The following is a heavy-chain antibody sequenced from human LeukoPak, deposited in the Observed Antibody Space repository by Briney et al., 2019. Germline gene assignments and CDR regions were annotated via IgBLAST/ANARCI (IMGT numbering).Heavy chain of an antibody. D-gene: IGHD4-17*01. CDR2: GDGDGSHS. V-gene: IGHV3-74*03. CDR1: GFTLGNYW. J-gene: IGHJ4*02. Sequence: GGSLRLSCAASGFTLGNYWMHWVRQAPGKGLVWVSRGDGDGSHSTYADSVKGRFTISRVNAKNTLYLQMNRLTGEDTAVYYCAYSDHFDTWGQGTLVTVSS. CDR3: AYSDHFDT.